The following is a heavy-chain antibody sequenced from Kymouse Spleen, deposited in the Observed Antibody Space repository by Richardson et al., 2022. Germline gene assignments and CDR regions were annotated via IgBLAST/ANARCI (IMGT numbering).Heavy chain of an antibody. CDR3: AKGRYDILTGYYPYYYGMDV. Sequence: QVQLVESGGGVVQPGRSLRLSCAASGFTFSSYGMHWVRQAPGKGLEWVAVISYDGSNKYYADSVKGRFTISRDNSKNTLYLQMNSLRAEDTAVYYCAKGRYDILTGYYPYYYGMDVWGQGTTVTVSS. V-gene: IGHV3-30*18. CDR2: ISYDGSNK. J-gene: IGHJ6*02. CDR1: GFTFSSYG. D-gene: IGHD3-9*01.